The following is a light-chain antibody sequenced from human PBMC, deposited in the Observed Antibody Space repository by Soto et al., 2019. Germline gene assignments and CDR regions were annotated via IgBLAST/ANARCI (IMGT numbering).Light chain of an antibody. CDR3: QVSTIYSEG. Sequence: DIQRTPNTSTLSGSVGDRVTITCRASQTISSWLAWYQQKPGKAPKLLIYKASTLKSGVPSRFSGSGSGTEFTLTISCLQPDDFTPYCCQVSTIYSEGFGQGAKLAI. J-gene: IGKJ1*01. CDR1: QTISSW. CDR2: KAS. V-gene: IGKV1-5*03.